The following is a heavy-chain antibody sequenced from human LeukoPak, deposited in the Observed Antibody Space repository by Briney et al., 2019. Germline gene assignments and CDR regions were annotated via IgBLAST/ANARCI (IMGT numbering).Heavy chain of an antibody. CDR3: AKGLSTTVTTGWFDP. Sequence: GGSLRLSCAASGFNFDDYAMHWVRQAPGKGLEWVSGISWNSGNIAYADSVKGRFTSSRDNAKKSLYLQMDSLRAEDTALYCCAKGLSTTVTTGWFDPWGQGTLVTVSS. J-gene: IGHJ5*02. D-gene: IGHD4-11*01. CDR2: ISWNSGNI. CDR1: GFNFDDYA. V-gene: IGHV3-9*01.